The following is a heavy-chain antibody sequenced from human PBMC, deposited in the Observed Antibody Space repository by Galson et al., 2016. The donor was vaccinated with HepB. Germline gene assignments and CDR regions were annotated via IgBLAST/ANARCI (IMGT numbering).Heavy chain of an antibody. V-gene: IGHV3-23*01. CDR1: GFTFFNYA. J-gene: IGHJ4*02. Sequence: SLRLSCAASGFTFFNYAMTWVRQAPGRGLEWVAGITDSGGTTSYAASVKGRFTISRDDSKNTLYLQMKSLRLDDTAMYYCAKGAQVPGDYWGQGTLVTVSS. CDR3: AKGAQVPGDY. CDR2: ITDSGGTT.